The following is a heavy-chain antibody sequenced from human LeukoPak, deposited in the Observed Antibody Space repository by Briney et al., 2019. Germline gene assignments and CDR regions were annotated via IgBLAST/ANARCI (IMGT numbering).Heavy chain of an antibody. V-gene: IGHV4-61*05. CDR3: ASAVTGTYGTFDI. Sequence: SETLSLTCTVSGGSISSSYYYWSWIRQPPGKGLEWIGYIYYSGSTNYNPSLKGRVTISADMSKNQFSLKLTSVTAADTAVYYCASAVTGTYGTFDIWGPGTMVTVFS. D-gene: IGHD1/OR15-1a*01. CDR2: IYYSGST. J-gene: IGHJ3*02. CDR1: GGSISSSYYY.